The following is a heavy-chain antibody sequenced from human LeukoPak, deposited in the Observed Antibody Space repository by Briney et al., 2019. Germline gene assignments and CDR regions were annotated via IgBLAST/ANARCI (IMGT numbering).Heavy chain of an antibody. D-gene: IGHD4-11*01. V-gene: IGHV3-7*01. CDR3: VRGLQGIDY. J-gene: IGHJ4*02. CDR1: GFTFSNYW. CDR2: IKQDGSEK. Sequence: GGSLRLSCTASGFTFSNYWMSWVRQAPGKGLEWVANIKQDGSEKSYEDAVKGRFTISRDNAENSVYLQMNSLRAEDTAVYYCVRGLQGIDYWGQGTLVTVSS.